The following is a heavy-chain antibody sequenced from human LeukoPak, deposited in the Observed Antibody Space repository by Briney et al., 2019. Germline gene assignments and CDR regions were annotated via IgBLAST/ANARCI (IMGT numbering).Heavy chain of an antibody. CDR2: IYPGDSDT. D-gene: IGHD2-15*01. Sequence: KHGESLKISCKGSGYSFTSYWIGWVRQMPGKGLEWMGIIYPGDSDTRYSPSFQGQVTISADKSISTAYLQWSSLKASDTAMYYCARQEGYCSGGSCYFWGADYRGQGTLVTVSS. V-gene: IGHV5-51*01. CDR1: GYSFTSYW. J-gene: IGHJ4*02. CDR3: ARQEGYCSGGSCYFWGADY.